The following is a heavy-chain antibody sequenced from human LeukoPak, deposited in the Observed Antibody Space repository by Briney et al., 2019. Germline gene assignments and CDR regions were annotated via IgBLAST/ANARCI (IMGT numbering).Heavy chain of an antibody. Sequence: PSETLSLTCAVYGGSFSGYYWSWIRQPPGKGLEWIGEINHSGSTNYNPSLKSRVTISVDTSKNQFSLKLSSVTAADTAVYYRARDPLRAYCGGDCYSVADYWGQGTLVTVSS. J-gene: IGHJ4*02. CDR2: INHSGST. V-gene: IGHV4-34*01. D-gene: IGHD2-21*02. CDR3: ARDPLRAYCGGDCYSVADY. CDR1: GGSFSGYY.